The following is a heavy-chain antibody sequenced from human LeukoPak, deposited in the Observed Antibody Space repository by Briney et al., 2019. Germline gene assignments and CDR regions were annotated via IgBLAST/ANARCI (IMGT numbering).Heavy chain of an antibody. CDR3: AKDDAWLRFGE. D-gene: IGHD3-10*01. CDR1: GFTFSSYG. CDR2: ISCDGSSE. V-gene: IGHV3-33*05. J-gene: IGHJ4*02. Sequence: GGSLRLSCVGSGFTFSSYGIHWVRQLPGKGPEWVAIISCDGSSEFYADSVKGRFTISRDNSKNMVYLQVISLTAEDTAVYYCAKDDAWLRFGEWSQGTLVTVSA.